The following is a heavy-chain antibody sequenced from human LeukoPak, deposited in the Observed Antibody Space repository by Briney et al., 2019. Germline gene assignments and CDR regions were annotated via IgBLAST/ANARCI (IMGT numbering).Heavy chain of an antibody. CDR1: GFTFSSYS. D-gene: IGHD3-10*01. CDR3: ARFYGSGIGIDY. J-gene: IGHJ4*02. CDR2: ISSSSSTI. Sequence: GGSLRLSCAASGFTFSSYSMNWVRQAPGKGLEWASYISSSSSTIYYADSVKGRFTISRDNAKNSLYLQMNSLRAEDTAVYYCARFYGSGIGIDYWGQGTLVTISS. V-gene: IGHV3-48*01.